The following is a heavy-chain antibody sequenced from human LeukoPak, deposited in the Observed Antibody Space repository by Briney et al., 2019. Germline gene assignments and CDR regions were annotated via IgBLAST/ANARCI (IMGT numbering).Heavy chain of an antibody. CDR1: GFTFSSYA. CDR3: AKDLRVISGYSKTDS. D-gene: IGHD3-22*01. J-gene: IGHJ4*02. CDR2: ISGSGGST. V-gene: IGHV3-23*01. Sequence: QPGGSLRLSCAVSGFTFSSYAMSGVREAPGKGLEWVSTISGSGGSTYYADSVKGRFTISRDNSKNTLYLQMISLRAEDTAVYYCAKDLRVISGYSKTDSWGQGTQVTVSS.